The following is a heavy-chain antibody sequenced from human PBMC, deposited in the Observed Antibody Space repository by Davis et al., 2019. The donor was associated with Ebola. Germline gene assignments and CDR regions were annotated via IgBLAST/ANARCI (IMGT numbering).Heavy chain of an antibody. J-gene: IGHJ2*01. CDR3: TRDGTNYYDSSGYLASFWYFDL. Sequence: GESLKISCAASGFTFSSYSMNWVRQAPGKGLEWVSSISSSSSYIYYADSVKGRFTISRDNAKNSLYLQMNSLRAEDTAVYYCTRDGTNYYDSSGYLASFWYFDLWGRGTLVTVSS. D-gene: IGHD3-22*01. CDR1: GFTFSSYS. V-gene: IGHV3-21*01. CDR2: ISSSSSYI.